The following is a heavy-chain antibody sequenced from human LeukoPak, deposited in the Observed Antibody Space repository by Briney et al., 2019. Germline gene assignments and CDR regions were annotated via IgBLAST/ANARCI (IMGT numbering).Heavy chain of an antibody. D-gene: IGHD3-22*01. J-gene: IGHJ5*02. CDR3: ARDQPWDYDSSGYLHEGWFDH. CDR1: GYTFTSYG. V-gene: IGHV1-18*01. Sequence: ASVTLSYKASGYTFTSYGISRVRQAPGQGREGMGWTSAYKGDTNYSQKLQGRVPMTTDRSTSTAYMELRSLRSEDTAVYYCARDQPWDYDSSGYLHEGWFDHWGQGTLVTVSS. CDR2: TSAYKGDT.